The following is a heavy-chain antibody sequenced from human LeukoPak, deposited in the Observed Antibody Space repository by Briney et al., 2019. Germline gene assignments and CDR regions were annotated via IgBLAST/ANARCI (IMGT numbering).Heavy chain of an antibody. CDR2: INHSGST. V-gene: IGHV4-34*01. J-gene: IGHJ5*02. CDR3: ARVLFGYYFP. D-gene: IGHD3-22*01. Sequence: KPSETLSLTCAVYGGSFSGYYWSWIRQPPGKGLEWIGEINHSGSTNYNPSLKSRVTISVDTSKNQFSLKLSSVTAAGTAVYYCARVLFGYYFPWGQGTLVTVSS. CDR1: GGSFSGYY.